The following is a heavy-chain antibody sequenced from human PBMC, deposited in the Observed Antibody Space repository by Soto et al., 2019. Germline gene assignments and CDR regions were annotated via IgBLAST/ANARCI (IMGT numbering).Heavy chain of an antibody. CDR3: VSYGSGTYSSGYSFDF. V-gene: IGHV4-30-2*06. CDR1: GCSISSGGYS. Sequence: SETLSLTCAVSGCSISSGGYSWSLIRQSPGKGLEWMGEIHHSGTTNYNPSIKSRVTISVDTSKNQFSLELSSVTAADTSLYYCVSYGSGTYSSGYSFDFWSQGSLVT. J-gene: IGHJ4*02. D-gene: IGHD3-10*01. CDR2: IHHSGTT.